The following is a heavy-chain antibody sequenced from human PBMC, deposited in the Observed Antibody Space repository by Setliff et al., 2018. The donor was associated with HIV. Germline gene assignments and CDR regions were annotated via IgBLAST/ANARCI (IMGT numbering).Heavy chain of an antibody. J-gene: IGHJ3*02. CDR2: INCNSGGT. CDR1: GYTFTGYY. CDR3: ARDYLHVFDI. Sequence: ASVKVSCKASGYTFTGYYMHWVRQAPGQGLEWMGWINCNSGGTYYAQNFQGRVTMTRDTSINTAYMELSRLRSDDTAVYYCARDYLHVFDIWGQGTMVTVSS. V-gene: IGHV1-2*02.